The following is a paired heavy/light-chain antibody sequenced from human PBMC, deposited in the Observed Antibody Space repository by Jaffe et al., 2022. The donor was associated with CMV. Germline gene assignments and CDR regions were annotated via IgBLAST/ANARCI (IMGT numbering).Light chain of an antibody. CDR1: QSVSSY. Sequence: EIVLTQSPATLSLSPGERATLSCRASQSVSSYLAWYQQKPGQAPRLLIYDASNRATGIPARFSGSGSGTDFTLTISSLEPEDFAVYYCQQRSNWPPRFGGGTKVEIK. V-gene: IGKV3-11*01. J-gene: IGKJ4*01. CDR3: QQRSNWPPR. CDR2: DAS.
Heavy chain of an antibody. CDR2: ISSSGSTI. D-gene: IGHD2-15*01. J-gene: IGHJ3*02. Sequence: EVQLVESGGGLVQPGGSLRLSCAASGFTFSSYEMNWVRQAPGKGLEWVSYISSSGSTIYYADSVKGRFTISRDNAKNSLYLQMNSLRAEDTAVYYCARDGVLLGYCSGGSCLNAFDIWGQGTMVTVSS. CDR3: ARDGVLLGYCSGGSCLNAFDI. V-gene: IGHV3-48*03. CDR1: GFTFSSYE.